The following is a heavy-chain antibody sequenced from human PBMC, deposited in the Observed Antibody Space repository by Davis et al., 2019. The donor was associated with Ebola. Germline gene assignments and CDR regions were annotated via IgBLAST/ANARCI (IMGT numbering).Heavy chain of an antibody. D-gene: IGHD2-21*02. CDR1: GFTFSSYW. V-gene: IGHV3-7*01. CDR2: IKQDGSEK. J-gene: IGHJ6*02. Sequence: GGSLRLSCAASGFTFSSYWMSWVRQAPGKGLEWVANIKQDGSEKYYVDSVKGRLTIPRDNAKNSLYLQMNSLRAEDTAVYYCARDVGDPIYYYYGMDVWGQGTTVTVSS. CDR3: ARDVGDPIYYYYGMDV.